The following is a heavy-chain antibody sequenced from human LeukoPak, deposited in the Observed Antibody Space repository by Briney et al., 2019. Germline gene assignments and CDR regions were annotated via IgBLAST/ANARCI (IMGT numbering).Heavy chain of an antibody. D-gene: IGHD4-23*01. CDR1: GFTFSSYG. CDR2: IWYDGSNK. V-gene: IGHV3-33*01. J-gene: IGHJ6*02. CDR3: ARAPSYGGKNYYYYGMDV. Sequence: GRSLRLSCAASGFTFSSYGMHWVRQAPGKGLEWVAVIWYDGSNKYYADSVKGRFTISRDNSKNTLYLQMNSLRAEDTAVYYCARAPSYGGKNYYYYGMDVWGQGTTVTVSS.